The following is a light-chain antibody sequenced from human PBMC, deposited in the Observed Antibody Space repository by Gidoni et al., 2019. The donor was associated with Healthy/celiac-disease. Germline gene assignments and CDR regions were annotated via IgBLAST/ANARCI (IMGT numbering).Light chain of an antibody. J-gene: IGKJ4*01. CDR1: HSVSSH. CDR2: DAS. Sequence: VMTHSPATLSLSPGERATLSCRASHSVSSHLAWYQQKPGQAPRLLIYDASNRATGIPARFSGSGSGTDFTLTISSLEPEDFAVYYCQQRSNWPPLTFGGGTKVEIK. CDR3: QQRSNWPPLT. V-gene: IGKV3-11*01.